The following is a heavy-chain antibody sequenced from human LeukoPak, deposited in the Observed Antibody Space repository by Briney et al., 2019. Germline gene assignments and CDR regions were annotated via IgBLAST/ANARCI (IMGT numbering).Heavy chain of an antibody. V-gene: IGHV3-48*03. Sequence: PGGSLRLSCAASGFTFSSYEMNWVRRAPGKGLEWVSYISSSGSTTYNADSVKGRFTFSRDSAENSLYLQMNSLRAEDTAIYYCARGGLNYFDYWGQGTLVTVSS. J-gene: IGHJ4*02. CDR3: ARGGLNYFDY. CDR1: GFTFSSYE. D-gene: IGHD2-15*01. CDR2: ISSSGSTT.